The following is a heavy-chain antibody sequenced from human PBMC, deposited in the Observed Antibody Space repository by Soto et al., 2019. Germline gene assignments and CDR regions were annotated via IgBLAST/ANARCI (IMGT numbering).Heavy chain of an antibody. Sequence: EVQLLESGGGLVQPGGSLRLSCAASGFSFIKYAMSWVRQAPGKGLEWVSGLSGSGGSTSAADSVKGRFAISSDNSRNTLYLQMNSLRDGDTAIYYCARGFSAGKGSPPDYWGQGPLVTVSS. CDR3: ARGFSAGKGSPPDY. D-gene: IGHD3-10*01. CDR1: GFSFIKYA. CDR2: LSGSGGST. J-gene: IGHJ4*02. V-gene: IGHV3-23*01.